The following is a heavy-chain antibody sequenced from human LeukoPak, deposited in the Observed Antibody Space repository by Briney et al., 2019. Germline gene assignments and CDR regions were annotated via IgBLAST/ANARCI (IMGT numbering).Heavy chain of an antibody. Sequence: GGSLRLSCAASGFTFSSYGMHWVRQAPGKGLEWVAFIRYDGSNKYYADSVKGRFTISRDNSKNTLYLQMNSLRAEDTAVYYCARQAYCSGNSCYSPSLAFFNEYYFDYWGQGTLVTVSS. J-gene: IGHJ4*02. V-gene: IGHV3-30*02. CDR1: GFTFSSYG. CDR2: IRYDGSNK. D-gene: IGHD2-15*01. CDR3: ARQAYCSGNSCYSPSLAFFNEYYFDY.